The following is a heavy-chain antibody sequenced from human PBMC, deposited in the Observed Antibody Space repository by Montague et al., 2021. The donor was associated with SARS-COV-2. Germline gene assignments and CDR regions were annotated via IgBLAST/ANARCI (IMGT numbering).Heavy chain of an antibody. CDR3: ARVRMDGGSDY. D-gene: IGHD3-16*01. CDR2: TYYKSKWYN. V-gene: IGHV6-1*01. J-gene: IGHJ4*02. Sequence: CAISGDSVSTNRATCNWIRQSPSRGLEWLGRTYYKSKWYNDYAVSVNSRIIINPDTSKNQFSLQLSSVTPEDTAVYYCARVRMDGGSDYWGQGTLVTVSS. CDR1: GDSVSTNRAT.